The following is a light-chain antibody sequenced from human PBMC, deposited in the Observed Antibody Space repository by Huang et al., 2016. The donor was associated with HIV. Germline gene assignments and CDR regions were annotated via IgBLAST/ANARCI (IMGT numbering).Light chain of an antibody. V-gene: IGKV1-39*01. CDR3: QQSVKTPRT. CDR2: GAS. Sequence: DIQITQSPSSLSASVGDRVTITCRASQNINKYLNWYQQQPGKAPKLLISGASTLQSGVPSSFSGSGSGTDFTLTISSLQPEDSAGYFCQQSVKTPRTFGQGTKLEI. CDR1: QNINKY. J-gene: IGKJ2*01.